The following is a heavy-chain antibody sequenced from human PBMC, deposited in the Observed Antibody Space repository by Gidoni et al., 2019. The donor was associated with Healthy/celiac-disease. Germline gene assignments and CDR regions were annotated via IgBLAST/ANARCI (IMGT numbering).Heavy chain of an antibody. D-gene: IGHD5-12*01. V-gene: IGHV1-69*01. J-gene: IGHJ6*02. CDR3: ASRDGYNLHSNYYYFGMDV. CDR2: IIPICGTA. CDR1: GGTFSSYA. Sequence: QVPLVQSGAEVKKPGSSVKVSCKASGGTFSSYALSWVRQAPGQGLEWRGGIIPICGTANYALKFQGRVTITADESTSTAYMELSSLRSEDTTVYYCASRDGYNLHSNYYYFGMDVWGQGTTVTVSS.